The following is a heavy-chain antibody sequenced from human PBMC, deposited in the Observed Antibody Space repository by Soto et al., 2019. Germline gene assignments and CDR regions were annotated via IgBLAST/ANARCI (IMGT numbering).Heavy chain of an antibody. D-gene: IGHD5-18*01. V-gene: IGHV1-46*01. CDR2: VNPSGGST. CDR3: ARLSGDSHGYDS. CDR1: GYTFTSYY. J-gene: IGHJ4*02. Sequence: QVQLVQSGSEVKKPGASVKVSCKASGYTFTSYYMHWVRQAPGQGLEWMGIVNPSGGSTTYAQKFMGKVTMTRDTSTSTVYMELGSLKYEDTAVYYCARLSGDSHGYDSWGQGTLVTVSS.